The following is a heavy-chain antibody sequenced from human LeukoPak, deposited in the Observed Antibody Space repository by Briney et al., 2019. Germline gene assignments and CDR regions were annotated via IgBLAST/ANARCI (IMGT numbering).Heavy chain of an antibody. J-gene: IGHJ4*02. V-gene: IGHV3-30*02. CDR2: IRYGGSNK. CDR3: AKAPREHPLDY. Sequence: GGCLRLSRAASGLTFSSFGMLWVRQAPGRGLVWGAFIRYGGSNKSSAGSVKGRFPISRDNSKNTLYLQMNSLRAEDTAVYYCAKAPREHPLDYWGQGTLVTVSS. CDR1: GLTFSSFG. D-gene: IGHD5-24*01.